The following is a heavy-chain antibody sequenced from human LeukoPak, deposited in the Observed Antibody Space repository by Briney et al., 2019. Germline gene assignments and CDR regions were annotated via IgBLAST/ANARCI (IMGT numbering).Heavy chain of an antibody. CDR1: GGSFSGYY. Sequence: SETLSLTCAVYGGSFSGYYWSWIRQPPGKGLEWIGEINHSGSTNYNPSLKSRVTISVDTSKNQFSLKLSSVTAADTALYYCARFREIVVGRDVFDLWGQGTMVTVSS. D-gene: IGHD3-22*01. CDR2: INHSGST. J-gene: IGHJ3*01. CDR3: ARFREIVVGRDVFDL. V-gene: IGHV4-34*01.